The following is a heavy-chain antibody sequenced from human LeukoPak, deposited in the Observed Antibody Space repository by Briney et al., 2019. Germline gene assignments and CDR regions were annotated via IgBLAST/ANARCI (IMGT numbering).Heavy chain of an antibody. CDR1: GGSISSYY. CDR2: IYYSGST. V-gene: IGHV4-59*01. Sequence: SETLSLTCTVSGGSISSYYWSWIRQPPGKGLEWIGYIYYSGSTNYNPSLKSRVTISVDTSKNQFSLKLSSVTAADTAVYYCARSWRDYDILTGYYPPYFDYWGQGTLVTVSS. CDR3: ARSWRDYDILTGYYPPYFDY. D-gene: IGHD3-9*01. J-gene: IGHJ4*02.